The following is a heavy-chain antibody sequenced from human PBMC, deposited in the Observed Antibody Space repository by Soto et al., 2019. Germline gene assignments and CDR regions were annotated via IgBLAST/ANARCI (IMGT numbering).Heavy chain of an antibody. CDR3: GRVVEGATRHTDFDS. CDR1: GVSIHNSHSF. D-gene: IGHD2-15*01. V-gene: IGHV4-39*01. CDR2: MYYSGGA. Sequence: SETLSLTCAVSGVSIHNSHSFWGWIRQPPGKGLEFIGSMYYSGGANYNPSLKSRVTISLDTSKNQFSLTVNSVTAADTAIYYCGRVVEGATRHTDFDSWGQGTLVTVS. J-gene: IGHJ5*01.